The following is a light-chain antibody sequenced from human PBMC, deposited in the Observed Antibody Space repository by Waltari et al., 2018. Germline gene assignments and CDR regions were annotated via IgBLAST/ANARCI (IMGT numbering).Light chain of an antibody. J-gene: IGLJ2*01. CDR2: KDR. Sequence: SYDLTQPPSVSVSPGQTATITCSAETLGDSYTDWYQQRPGQSPVLVIYKDRERPLNIPARFSGSNWGNTATLTISGTQAMDEADYYCQSWDSRTVIFGGGTKLTV. CDR1: TLGDSY. CDR3: QSWDSRTVI. V-gene: IGLV3-1*01.